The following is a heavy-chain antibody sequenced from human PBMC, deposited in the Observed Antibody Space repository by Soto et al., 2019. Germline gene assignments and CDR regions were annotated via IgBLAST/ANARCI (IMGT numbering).Heavy chain of an antibody. V-gene: IGHV3-23*01. CDR3: AKVFKYNWNTLGEFDY. CDR2: ISGSGGST. CDR1: GFTFSSYA. D-gene: IGHD1-20*01. J-gene: IGHJ4*02. Sequence: GGSLRLSCAASGFTFSSYAMSWVRQAPGKGLEWVSAISGSGGSTYYADSVKGRFTISRDNSKNTLYLQMNSLRAEDTAVYYCAKVFKYNWNTLGEFDYWGQGTLVTVSS.